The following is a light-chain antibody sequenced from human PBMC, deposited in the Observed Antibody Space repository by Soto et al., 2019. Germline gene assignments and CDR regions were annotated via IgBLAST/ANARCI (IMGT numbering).Light chain of an antibody. V-gene: IGLV2-14*01. CDR1: SSDVGGYNY. J-gene: IGLJ1*01. CDR2: DVS. CDR3: SSYTSSSTYV. Sequence: QSALTQPASVSGSPGXSXXISCTGTSSDVGGYNYVSWYQQHPGKAPKLMIYDVSNRPSGVSNRFSGSKSGNTASLTISGLQAEDEADYYCSSYTSSSTYVFGTGTKLTVL.